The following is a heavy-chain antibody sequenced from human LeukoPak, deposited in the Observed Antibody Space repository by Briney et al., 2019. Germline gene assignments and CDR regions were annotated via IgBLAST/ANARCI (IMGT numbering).Heavy chain of an antibody. D-gene: IGHD6-19*01. Sequence: QSGGSLRLSCAASGFTFSSYAMSWVRQAPGKGLEWVSAISGSGGSTYYADSVKGRFTISRDNSKNMIYLEMNSLRAEDTAVYYCAKERNLEIAVAGTIFDYWGQGTLVTVSS. CDR1: GFTFSSYA. J-gene: IGHJ4*02. V-gene: IGHV3-23*01. CDR2: ISGSGGST. CDR3: AKERNLEIAVAGTIFDY.